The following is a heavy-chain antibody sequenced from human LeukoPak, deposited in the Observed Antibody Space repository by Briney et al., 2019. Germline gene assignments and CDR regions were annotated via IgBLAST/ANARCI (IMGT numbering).Heavy chain of an antibody. CDR3: AKGYITSPPATRLFDY. V-gene: IGHV3-23*01. D-gene: IGHD5-12*01. J-gene: IGHJ4*02. CDR2: ISGSGAST. Sequence: GGSLRLSCLTSGFTFSTNAMSWVRQAPGKGLEWISGISGSGASTYYADSVTGRFTISRDNSRNTLYLQMNSLRGDDKAIYYCAKGYITSPPATRLFDYWGQGTLVTVSS. CDR1: GFTFSTNA.